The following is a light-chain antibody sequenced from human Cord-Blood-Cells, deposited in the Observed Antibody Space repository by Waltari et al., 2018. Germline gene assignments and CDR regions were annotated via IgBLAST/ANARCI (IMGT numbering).Light chain of an antibody. J-gene: IGKJ2*01. Sequence: DIQTNQSPSSLSASVGDTVTITCRASQSISSYLNWYQQKPGNATKLLIYAASSLQSGVPSRFSGSGSGTDFTLTISSLQPEDFATYYCQQSYSTPYTFGQGTKLEIK. V-gene: IGKV1-39*01. CDR1: QSISSY. CDR2: AAS. CDR3: QQSYSTPYT.